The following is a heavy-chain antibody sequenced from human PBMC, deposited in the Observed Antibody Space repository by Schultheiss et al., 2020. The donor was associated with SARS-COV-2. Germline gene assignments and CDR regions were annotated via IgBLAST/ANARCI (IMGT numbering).Heavy chain of an antibody. V-gene: IGHV3-64*01. CDR1: GFTFSSYA. J-gene: IGHJ4*02. CDR2: ISSNGGST. CDR3: ASYPGIAVAGRGDY. Sequence: GGSLRLSCAASGFTFSSYAMHWVRQAPGKGLEYVSAISSNGGSTYYANSVKGRFTISRDNSKNTLYLQMNSLRAEDTAVYYCASYPGIAVAGRGDYWGQGTLVTVSS. D-gene: IGHD6-19*01.